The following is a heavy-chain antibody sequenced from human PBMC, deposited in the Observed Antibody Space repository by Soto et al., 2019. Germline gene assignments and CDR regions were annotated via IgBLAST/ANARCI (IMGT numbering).Heavy chain of an antibody. J-gene: IGHJ4*02. V-gene: IGHV4-31*03. CDR2: IYYSGST. Sequence: QVQLQESGPGLVKPSQTLSLTCTVSGGSISSGGYYCSWIRQHPGKGLEWIGYIYYSGSTYYNPSLKSRVTISVDTSKNQFSLKLSSVTAADTAVYYCARTSCSGGSCYKIDYWGQGTLVTVSS. D-gene: IGHD2-15*01. CDR1: GGSISSGGYY. CDR3: ARTSCSGGSCYKIDY.